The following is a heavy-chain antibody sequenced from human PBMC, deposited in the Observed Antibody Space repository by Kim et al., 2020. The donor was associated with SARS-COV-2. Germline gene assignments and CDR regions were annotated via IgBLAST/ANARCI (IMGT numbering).Heavy chain of an antibody. V-gene: IGHV4-39*02. CDR1: GGSIRDSDFY. J-gene: IGHJ5*02. CDR2: IYYSGTT. D-gene: IGHD2-15*01. Sequence: SETLSLTCIVSGGSIRDSDFYWGWIRQSPGKGLEWIGRIYYSGTTYYNLSLKSRVTISVDTSKKHFSLKLRSVTPADTAVYYCARIHFDKLLLDPWGQGT. CDR3: ARIHFDKLLLDP.